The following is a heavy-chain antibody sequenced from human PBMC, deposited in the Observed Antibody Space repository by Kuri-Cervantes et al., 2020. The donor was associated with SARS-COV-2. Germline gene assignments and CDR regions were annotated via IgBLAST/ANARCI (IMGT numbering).Heavy chain of an antibody. V-gene: IGHV1-18*01. D-gene: IGHD6-13*01. CDR1: GYTFTSYG. CDR3: AWRLAAAGNWFDP. CDR2: ISAYNGNT. J-gene: IGHJ5*02. Sequence: ASVKVSCKASGYTFTSYGISWVRQAPGQGLEWMGWISAYNGNTNYAQKPQGRVTMTTDTSTSTAYMELSSLRSEDTAVYYCAWRLAAAGNWFDPWGQGTLVTVSS.